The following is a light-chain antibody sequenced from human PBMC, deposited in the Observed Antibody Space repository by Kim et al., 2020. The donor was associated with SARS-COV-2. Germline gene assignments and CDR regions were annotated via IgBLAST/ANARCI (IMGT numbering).Light chain of an antibody. J-gene: IGKJ2*01. Sequence: EIVLTQSPGTLSLSPGERATLSCRASQIVSDTYLAWYQHKPGQAPRLLIYGTSSRATGIPDRFSGSGSGTDFTLTISRLEPEDFAVYYCQQYGSSYMYTFGQGTKLEI. CDR3: QQYGSSYMYT. V-gene: IGKV3-20*01. CDR1: QIVSDTY. CDR2: GTS.